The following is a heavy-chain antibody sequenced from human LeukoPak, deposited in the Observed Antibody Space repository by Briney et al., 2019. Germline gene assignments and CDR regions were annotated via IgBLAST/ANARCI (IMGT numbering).Heavy chain of an antibody. V-gene: IGHV4-4*07. CDR1: GGSISSYY. J-gene: IGHJ2*01. Sequence: SETLSLTCTVSGGSISSYYWSWIRQPAGKGLEWIGRISTSGSTNYNPSLNSRVTISVDKTKNQFSLKLSSVTAADTAVYYCARTTGTTLTSDCYFDLWGRGTLVTVSS. CDR3: ARTTGTTLTSDCYFDL. CDR2: ISTSGST. D-gene: IGHD1-7*01.